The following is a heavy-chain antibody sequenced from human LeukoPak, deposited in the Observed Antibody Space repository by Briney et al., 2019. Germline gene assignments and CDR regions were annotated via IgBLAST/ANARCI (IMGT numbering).Heavy chain of an antibody. CDR3: ARVVPAAMGIYFDY. V-gene: IGHV4-39*07. CDR2: ISYSGST. CDR1: GGSISSSSFY. Sequence: SETLSLTCTVSGGSISSSSFYWRWIRQPPGKGLEWIGSISYSGSTYYNPSLKSRVTISVDTSKNQFSLKLSSVTAADTAVYYCARVVPAAMGIYFDYWGQGTLVTVSS. J-gene: IGHJ4*02. D-gene: IGHD2-2*01.